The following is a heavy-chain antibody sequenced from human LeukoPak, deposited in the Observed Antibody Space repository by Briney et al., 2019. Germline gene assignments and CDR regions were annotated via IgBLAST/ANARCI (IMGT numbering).Heavy chain of an antibody. CDR3: ARDRIGKLPSDY. CDR2: ISAYNGNT. Sequence: HGASVKASCKASGYTFTSYGISWVRQAPGQGLEWMGWISAYNGNTNYAQKLQGRVTMTTDTSTSTAYMELRSLRSDDTAVYYCARDRIGKLPSDYWGQGTLVTVSS. V-gene: IGHV1-18*04. CDR1: GYTFTSYG. D-gene: IGHD2-15*01. J-gene: IGHJ4*02.